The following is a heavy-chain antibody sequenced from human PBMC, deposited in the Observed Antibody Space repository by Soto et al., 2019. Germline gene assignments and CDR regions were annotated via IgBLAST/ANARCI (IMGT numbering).Heavy chain of an antibody. D-gene: IGHD3-9*01. J-gene: IGHJ5*02. V-gene: IGHV1-69*02. CDR2: IIPLLGIA. CDR3: ATSFLRYYDILPGYPPENWFDP. Sequence: QVQLVQSVAEVKNPGSSVKVSCKASGGTFSSYTISWVRQATGQGLEWMGRIIPLLGIANYAQKFQGRVTITANKSTSQAYMELSSLRSEDTAVYYCATSFLRYYDILPGYPPENWFDPWGQGTLVTVSS. CDR1: GGTFSSYT.